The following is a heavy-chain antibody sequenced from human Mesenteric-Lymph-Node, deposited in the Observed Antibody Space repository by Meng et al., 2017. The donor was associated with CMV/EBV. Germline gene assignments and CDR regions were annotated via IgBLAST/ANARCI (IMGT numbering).Heavy chain of an antibody. Sequence: ASVKVSCKASGYTFTGYYMHWVRQAPGQGLEWMGWINPNSGGTNYAQKFQGRVTLTTDTSTSTVYMEVRRLRYDDTAVYYCARLSGGVVIVPWGQGTLVTVSS. CDR3: ARLSGGVVIVP. J-gene: IGHJ4*02. CDR2: INPNSGGT. D-gene: IGHD2-21*01. CDR1: GYTFTGYY. V-gene: IGHV1-2*02.